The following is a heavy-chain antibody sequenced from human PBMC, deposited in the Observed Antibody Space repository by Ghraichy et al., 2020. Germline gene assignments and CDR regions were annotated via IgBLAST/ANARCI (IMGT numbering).Heavy chain of an antibody. Sequence: GESLNISCKGFGYSFTNFWLGWVRQMPGKGLEWMGIIYPDDSDTRYSPSFQGHVTISADTSIRTAFLQWSSLKASDTAMYYCVSGYCSSARCYEAIGTFDLWGPGTMVSVSS. CDR1: GYSFTNFW. CDR3: VSGYCSSARCYEAIGTFDL. V-gene: IGHV5-51*01. D-gene: IGHD2-2*01. CDR2: IYPDDSDT. J-gene: IGHJ3*01.